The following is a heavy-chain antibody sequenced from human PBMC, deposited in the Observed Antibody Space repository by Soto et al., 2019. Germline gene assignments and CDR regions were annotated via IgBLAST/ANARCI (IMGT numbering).Heavy chain of an antibody. Sequence: EVQLLESGGGLVQPGGSLRLSCAASGFTFNSYVMSWVRQAPGKGLEWVSAISGSGGSTYDADSVKGRFTISRENSKNTLYLQMNSLRGEDTAIYYCAKGPRTRMDVWGQGTTVTVSS. V-gene: IGHV3-23*01. J-gene: IGHJ6*02. CDR3: AKGPRTRMDV. CDR2: ISGSGGST. CDR1: GFTFNSYV.